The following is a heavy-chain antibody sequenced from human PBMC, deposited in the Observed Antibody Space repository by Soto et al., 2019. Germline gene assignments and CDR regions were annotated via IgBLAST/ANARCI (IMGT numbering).Heavy chain of an antibody. CDR3: ASIAAY. J-gene: IGHJ4*02. D-gene: IGHD2-21*01. Sequence: QVQLVESGGGVVQPGRSLRLSCAASGFSLTAFGMQWVRQPPGKGLEWVARLTHDGGSAFYADSVKGRFAVSRDTTKNTLYQQMNSLRPEDTAICYCASIAAYWGQGTLVNVSS. CDR1: GFSLTAFG. CDR2: LTHDGGSA. V-gene: IGHV3-30*05.